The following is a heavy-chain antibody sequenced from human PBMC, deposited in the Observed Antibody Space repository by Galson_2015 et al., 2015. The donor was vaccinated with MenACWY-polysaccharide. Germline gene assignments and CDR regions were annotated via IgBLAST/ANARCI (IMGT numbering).Heavy chain of an antibody. CDR3: SRYCSGIRCYSGLDY. CDR1: GFTFSNYF. CDR2: VTSSGDAT. D-gene: IGHD2-15*01. J-gene: IGHJ4*02. V-gene: IGHV3-23*01. Sequence: SLRLSCAASGFTFSNYFMTWVCQAPGKGLEWVSTVTSSGDATYYADSVKGRFTISRDNSRNTLYLQMNSLRAEDTAVYYCSRYCSGIRCYSGLDYWGQGTLVTVSS.